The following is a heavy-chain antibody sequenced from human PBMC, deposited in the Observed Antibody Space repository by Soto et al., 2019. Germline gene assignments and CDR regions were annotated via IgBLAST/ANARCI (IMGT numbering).Heavy chain of an antibody. CDR3: AKKVNSGPGSQYFDY. V-gene: IGHV3-23*01. CDR2: FRTGADDGTT. D-gene: IGHD3-10*01. Sequence: GGSLRLSCAASGFTFSSYSMSWVRQAPGKGLEWVSGFRTGADDGTTYYADSVKGRFTISRDISKDTLFLQMNSLRAEDTAIYYCAKKVNSGPGSQYFDYWGQGTLVTVSS. J-gene: IGHJ4*02. CDR1: GFTFSSYS.